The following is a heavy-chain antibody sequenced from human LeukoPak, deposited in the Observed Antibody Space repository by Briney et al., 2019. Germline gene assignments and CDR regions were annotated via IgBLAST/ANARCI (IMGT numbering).Heavy chain of an antibody. J-gene: IGHJ6*02. Sequence: GGSLRLSCAASGFTFSSNYMSWVRQAPGKGLEWVSVIYSGGSTYYADSVKGRFTISRDNSKNTLYLQMNSLRAEDTAVYYCGGAGMEDYYYYGMDVWGQGTTGTVSS. V-gene: IGHV3-53*01. CDR2: IYSGGST. D-gene: IGHD1-1*01. CDR3: GGAGMEDYYYYGMDV. CDR1: GFTFSSNY.